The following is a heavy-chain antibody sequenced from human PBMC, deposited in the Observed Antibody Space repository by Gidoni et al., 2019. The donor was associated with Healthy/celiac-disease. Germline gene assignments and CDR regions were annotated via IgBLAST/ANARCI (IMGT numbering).Heavy chain of an antibody. CDR1: GFTFDDYA. CDR3: AKDGYKWGDYAFGFADY. V-gene: IGHV3-9*01. Sequence: EVQLVESGGGLVQPGRSLRLSCAASGFTFDDYAMHWVRQAPGKGLEWVSGISWNSGSIGYADSVKGRFTISRDNAKNSLYLQMNSLRAEDTALYYCAKDGYKWGDYAFGFADYWGQGTLVTVSS. CDR2: ISWNSGSI. J-gene: IGHJ4*02. D-gene: IGHD4-17*01.